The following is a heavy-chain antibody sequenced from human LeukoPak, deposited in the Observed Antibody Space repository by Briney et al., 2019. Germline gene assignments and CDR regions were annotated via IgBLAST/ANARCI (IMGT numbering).Heavy chain of an antibody. V-gene: IGHV4-34*01. Sequence: SETLSLTCAVYGGSFSGYYWSWIRQPPGKGLEWIGEINHSGSTNYNPSLKSRVTMSVDTSKNQFSLKLSSVTAADTAVYYCARDLPIAAAGPYWYFDLWGRGTLVTVSS. D-gene: IGHD6-13*01. CDR2: INHSGST. CDR1: GGSFSGYY. CDR3: ARDLPIAAAGPYWYFDL. J-gene: IGHJ2*01.